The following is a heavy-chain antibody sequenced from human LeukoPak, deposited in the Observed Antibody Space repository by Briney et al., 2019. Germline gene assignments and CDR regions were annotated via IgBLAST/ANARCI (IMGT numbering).Heavy chain of an antibody. Sequence: GGSLRLPCAASGFTFSFYGMNWVRQAPGKGLEWVSGITGAGHTYYADSVKGRFTISRDNAKNSLYLQMNSLRAEDTAVYYCAELGITMIGGVWGKGTTVTISS. V-gene: IGHV3-69-1*02. CDR3: AELGITMIGGV. CDR1: GFTFSFYG. D-gene: IGHD3-10*02. J-gene: IGHJ6*04. CDR2: ITGAGHT.